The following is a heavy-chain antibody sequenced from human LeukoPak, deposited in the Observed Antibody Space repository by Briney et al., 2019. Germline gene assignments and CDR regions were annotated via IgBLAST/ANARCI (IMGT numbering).Heavy chain of an antibody. D-gene: IGHD6-13*01. CDR2: IKQDGSEK. V-gene: IGHV3-7*01. J-gene: IGHJ5*02. CDR1: GFTFSTFL. CDR3: ARDTSIAAGLLNH. Sequence: GGSLRLSCAASGFTFSTFLMSWVRQAPGKGLEWVANIKQDGSEKYYVDSVKGRFTISRDNAKNSLYLQMNSLRAEDTAVYYCARDTSIAAGLLNHWGQGTLVTVSS.